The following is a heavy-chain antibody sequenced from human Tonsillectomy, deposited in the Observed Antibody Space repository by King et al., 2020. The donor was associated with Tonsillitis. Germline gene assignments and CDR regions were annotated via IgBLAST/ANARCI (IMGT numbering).Heavy chain of an antibody. CDR3: ARVGATILDGGWFDP. CDR1: GYTFTSYG. V-gene: IGHV1-18*01. CDR2: ISAYNGNT. D-gene: IGHD1-26*01. J-gene: IGHJ5*02. Sequence: VQLVESGAEVKKPGASVKVSCKASGYTFTSYGISWVRQAPGQGLEWMGWISAYNGNTNYAQKLQGRVTMTTDTSTSTAYMELRSLRSDATAVYYCARVGATILDGGWFDPWGQGTLVTVSS.